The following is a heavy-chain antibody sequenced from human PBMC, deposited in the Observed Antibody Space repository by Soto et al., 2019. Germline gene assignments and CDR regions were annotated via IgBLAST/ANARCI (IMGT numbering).Heavy chain of an antibody. CDR1: GGSISSYY. D-gene: IGHD3-3*01. J-gene: IGHJ6*02. CDR3: ARDLWSRWNYFYGMDV. Sequence: SETLSLTCTVSGGSISSYYWSWIRQPPGKGLEWIGYIYYSGSTNYNPSLKSRVTISVDTSKNQFSLKLSSVTAADTAVYYCARDLWSRWNYFYGMDVWGQGTTVTVSS. CDR2: IYYSGST. V-gene: IGHV4-59*01.